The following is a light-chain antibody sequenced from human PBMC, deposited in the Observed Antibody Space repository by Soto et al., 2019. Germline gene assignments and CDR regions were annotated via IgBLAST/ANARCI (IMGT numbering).Light chain of an antibody. CDR1: QSVSSN. J-gene: IGKJ1*01. V-gene: IGKV3-15*01. Sequence: EIVMTQSPATLSVSPGERATLSCRASQSVSSNLAWYQQKPGQAPRLLIYGTSTRATGVPARFSGSGSGTRFTLTTSSLQYENFAFYSCQQYNNWPRTFGQGTKV. CDR3: QQYNNWPRT. CDR2: GTS.